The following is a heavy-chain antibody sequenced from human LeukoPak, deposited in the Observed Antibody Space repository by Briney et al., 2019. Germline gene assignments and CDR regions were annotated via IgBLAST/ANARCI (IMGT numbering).Heavy chain of an antibody. V-gene: IGHV1-2*02. Sequence: ASVKVSCKASGYTFTGYYMHWVRQAPGQGLEWMGWINPNSGGTNYAQKFQGRVTMTRDTSISTAYMELSRLRSDDTAVYYCARVVSYGDYTFGFDPWGQGTLVTVSS. J-gene: IGHJ5*02. D-gene: IGHD4-17*01. CDR2: INPNSGGT. CDR1: GYTFTGYY. CDR3: ARVVSYGDYTFGFDP.